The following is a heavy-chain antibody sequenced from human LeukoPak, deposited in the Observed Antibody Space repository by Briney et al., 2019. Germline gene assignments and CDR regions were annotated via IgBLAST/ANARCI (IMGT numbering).Heavy chain of an antibody. V-gene: IGHV3-23*01. D-gene: IGHD3-10*01. CDR3: ARDRGLLLSGLDLLQYNWFDP. CDR2: ISGSGGST. J-gene: IGHJ5*02. Sequence: GGSLRLSCAASGFTFSSYAMSWVRQAPGKGLEWVSAISGSGGSTYYADSVKGRFTISRDNSKNSLYLQMNSLRAEDTAVYYCARDRGLLLSGLDLLQYNWFDPWGQGTLVTVSS. CDR1: GFTFSSYA.